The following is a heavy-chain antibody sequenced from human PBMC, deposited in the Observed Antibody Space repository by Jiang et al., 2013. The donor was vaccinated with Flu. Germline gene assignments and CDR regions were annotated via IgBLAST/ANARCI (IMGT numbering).Heavy chain of an antibody. V-gene: IGHV4-34*01. J-gene: IGHJ5*02. CDR2: INHSGST. D-gene: IGHD1-26*01. Sequence: LLKPSETLSLTCAVYGGSFSGYYWSWIRQPPGKGLEWIGEINHSGSTNYNPSLKSRVTISVDTSKNQFSLKLSSVTAADTAVYYCARSPGIVGATTYPWGQGTLVTVSS. CDR3: ARSPGIVGATTYP. CDR1: GGSFSGYY.